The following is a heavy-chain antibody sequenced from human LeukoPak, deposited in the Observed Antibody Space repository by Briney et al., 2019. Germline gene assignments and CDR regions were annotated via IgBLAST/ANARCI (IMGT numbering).Heavy chain of an antibody. CDR2: IYTSGST. Sequence: SETLSLTCTVSGGSISSYYWSWIRQPAGKGLEWIGRIYTSGSTNYNPSLKSRVTMSVDTSKNQFSLKLSSVTAADTAVYYCARGAYYDFWSGSVFHDYWGQGTLVTVSS. CDR3: ARGAYYDFWSGSVFHDY. CDR1: GGSISSYY. V-gene: IGHV4-4*07. J-gene: IGHJ4*02. D-gene: IGHD3-3*01.